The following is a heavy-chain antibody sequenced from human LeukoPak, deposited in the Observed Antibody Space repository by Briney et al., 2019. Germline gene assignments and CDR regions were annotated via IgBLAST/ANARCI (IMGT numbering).Heavy chain of an antibody. J-gene: IGHJ4*02. CDR2: MNPNSGNT. Sequence: ASVKVSCKASGYTFTSYDINWVRQATGQGLEWMGWMNPNSGNTGYAQKFQGRVTMTRNTSISTAYMELSSLRSEDTAVYYCAREGNPYYYDSSGYYYFDYWGQGTLVTVSS. D-gene: IGHD3-22*01. V-gene: IGHV1-8*01. CDR1: GYTFTSYD. CDR3: AREGNPYYYDSSGYYYFDY.